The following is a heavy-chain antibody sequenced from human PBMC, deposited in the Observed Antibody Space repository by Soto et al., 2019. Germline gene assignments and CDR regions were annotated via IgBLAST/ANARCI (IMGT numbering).Heavy chain of an antibody. CDR2: ISYVGVNK. CDR3: AKSVYNWKDGFFEY. CDR1: GFTFSTYG. J-gene: IGHJ4*02. Sequence: QVQLVESGGGVVQPGRSLRLSCAASGFTFSTYGMHWVRQAPGKGLEWVAVISYVGVNKYYADSEKGRFTISRDNSKNTLYLQMNSLSAEDTAVYYCAKSVYNWKDGFFEYWGQGTLVTVSS. V-gene: IGHV3-30*18. D-gene: IGHD1-1*01.